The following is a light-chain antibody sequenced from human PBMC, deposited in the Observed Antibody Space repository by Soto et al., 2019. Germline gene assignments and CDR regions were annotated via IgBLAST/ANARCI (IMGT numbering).Light chain of an antibody. CDR1: QSISSW. CDR3: QQYSSYWT. CDR2: QAS. Sequence: DIQMTQSPSTLSASVGDRVTITCRASQSISSWLAWYQQKPGKAPKLLIYQASSIESGVPSRFSGSGSGTELTLTISSLQHDDFATYYCQQYSSYWTFGQGTKVEIK. J-gene: IGKJ1*01. V-gene: IGKV1-5*03.